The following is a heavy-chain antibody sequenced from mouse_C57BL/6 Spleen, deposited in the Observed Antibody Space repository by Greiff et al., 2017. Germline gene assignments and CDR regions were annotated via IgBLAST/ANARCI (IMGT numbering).Heavy chain of an antibody. J-gene: IGHJ2*01. CDR2: ISSGSSTI. V-gene: IGHV5-17*01. CDR1: GFTFSDYG. Sequence: DVMLVESGGGLVKPGGSLKLSCAASGFTFSDYGMHWVRQAPEKGLEWVAYISSGSSTIYYADTVKGRFTISRDNAKNTLFLQMTSLRSEDTAMYYCARGSTVVATRGYYFDYWGQGTTLTVSS. CDR3: ARGSTVVATRGYYFDY. D-gene: IGHD1-1*01.